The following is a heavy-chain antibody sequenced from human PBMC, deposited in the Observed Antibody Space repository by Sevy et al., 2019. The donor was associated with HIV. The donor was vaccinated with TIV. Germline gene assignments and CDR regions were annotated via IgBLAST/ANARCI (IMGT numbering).Heavy chain of an antibody. J-gene: IGHJ4*02. Sequence: GGSLRLSCAASGFTFSSYAMSWVRQAPGKGLEWVSAISGSGGSTYYADSVKGRFTISRDNSKNTLYLQMNSLRAEDKAVYYCAKDRGLYYGSGSSYYYFDYWGQGTLVTVSS. CDR2: ISGSGGST. D-gene: IGHD3-10*01. CDR1: GFTFSSYA. V-gene: IGHV3-23*01. CDR3: AKDRGLYYGSGSSYYYFDY.